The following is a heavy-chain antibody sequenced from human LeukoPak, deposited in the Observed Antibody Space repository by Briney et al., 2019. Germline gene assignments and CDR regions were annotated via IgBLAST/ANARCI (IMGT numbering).Heavy chain of an antibody. CDR1: GFTFSSYG. CDR2: IWYDGSNK. D-gene: IGHD3-22*01. V-gene: IGHV3-33*01. J-gene: IGHJ4*02. Sequence: GGSLRLSCAASGFTFSSYGMHWVRQAPGKGLEWVAVIWYDGSNKYYADSVKGRFTISRDNSENTLYLQMNSLRAEDTAVYYCARDQSGYYYDSSGLPGYWGQGTLVTVSS. CDR3: ARDQSGYYYDSSGLPGY.